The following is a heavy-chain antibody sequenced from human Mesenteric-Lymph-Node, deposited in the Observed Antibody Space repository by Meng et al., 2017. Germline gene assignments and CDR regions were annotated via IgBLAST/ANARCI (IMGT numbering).Heavy chain of an antibody. CDR3: ARDWARYSGSYLVYYYYYGMDV. Sequence: GGSLRLSCAASGFTFSSYGMHWVRQAPGKGLEWVSVIWYDGSKKYYADSVEGRFTNPRDNAKNTLYLQMNSRRAEDTAVYYCARDWARYSGSYLVYYYYYGMDVWGQGTTVTVSS. D-gene: IGHD1-26*01. V-gene: IGHV3-33*01. J-gene: IGHJ6*02. CDR1: GFTFSSYG. CDR2: IWYDGSKK.